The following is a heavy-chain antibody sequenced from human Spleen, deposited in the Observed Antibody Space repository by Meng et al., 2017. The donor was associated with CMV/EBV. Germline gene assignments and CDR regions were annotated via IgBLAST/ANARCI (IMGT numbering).Heavy chain of an antibody. J-gene: IGHJ3*01. Sequence: ASVKVSCKASGYTFTNYDISWVRQATGQGLEWLGWMDPDSGNTGYAQRFQGRVTMTRDTSISTAYMELSGLRSEHTAMYYSARGGPGYYYGSATVWGQGTTVTVSS. CDR1: GYTFTNYD. CDR3: ARGGPGYYYGSATV. D-gene: IGHD3-10*01. V-gene: IGHV1-8*01. CDR2: MDPDSGNT.